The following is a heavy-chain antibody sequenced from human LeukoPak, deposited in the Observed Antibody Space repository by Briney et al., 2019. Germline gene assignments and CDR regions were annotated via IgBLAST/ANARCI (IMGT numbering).Heavy chain of an antibody. D-gene: IGHD3-3*01. CDR1: GFSFRHYA. CDR3: ARANWNSNGDAVL. J-gene: IGHJ4*02. CDR2: LRGDDET. V-gene: IGHV3-23*01. Sequence: GGSLRLSCAASGFSFRHYAMSWVRQAPTRGLEWVSSLRGDDETFYADSVKGRFTLSRDDSRNTVFLHLNNLRVDDTAVYYCARANWNSNGDAVLGGQGTLVHVSS.